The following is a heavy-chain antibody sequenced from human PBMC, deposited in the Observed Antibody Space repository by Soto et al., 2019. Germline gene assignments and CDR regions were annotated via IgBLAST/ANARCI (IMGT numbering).Heavy chain of an antibody. J-gene: IGHJ6*02. D-gene: IGHD2-2*01. CDR2: INPNSGGT. CDR3: ARNHCSSTSCYRPYYYYGMDV. Sequence: ASVKVSCKASGYTFTGYYMHWVRQAPGQGLEWMGWINPNSGGTNYAQKFQGWVTMTRDTSISTAYMKLSRLRSDDTAVYYCARNHCSSTSCYRPYYYYGMDVWGQGTTVTVSS. V-gene: IGHV1-2*04. CDR1: GYTFTGYY.